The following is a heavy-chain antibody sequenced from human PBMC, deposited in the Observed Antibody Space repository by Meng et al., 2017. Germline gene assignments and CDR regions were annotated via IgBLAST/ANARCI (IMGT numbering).Heavy chain of an antibody. D-gene: IGHD2-2*01. J-gene: IGHJ4*02. CDR1: GFTFGDYA. V-gene: IGHV3-49*03. Sequence: GESLKISCTASGFTFGDYAMSWFRQAPGKGLEWVGFIRSKADGGTTEYAASVKGRFTISRDDSKHIAYLQMNSLKTEDTAVYYCTRDRSKDIVVVPPVTKLDYWGQGTLVTVSS. CDR3: TRDRSKDIVVVPPVTKLDY. CDR2: IRSKADGGTT.